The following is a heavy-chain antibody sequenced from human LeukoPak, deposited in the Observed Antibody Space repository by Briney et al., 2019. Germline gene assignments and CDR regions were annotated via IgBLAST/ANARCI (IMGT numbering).Heavy chain of an antibody. J-gene: IGHJ4*02. D-gene: IGHD3-10*01. CDR1: NGSISRPSSY. V-gene: IGHV4-61*02. CDR2: IFTSGNT. Sequence: SETLSLTCTVSNGSISRPSSYWSWIRQPAGKGPEWIGRIFTSGNTNYNPSLKSRVTISVDTSKNQFSLRLTSVTAADTAVYYCARVDMVRGGGFDYWGQGTLVTVSS. CDR3: ARVDMVRGGGFDY.